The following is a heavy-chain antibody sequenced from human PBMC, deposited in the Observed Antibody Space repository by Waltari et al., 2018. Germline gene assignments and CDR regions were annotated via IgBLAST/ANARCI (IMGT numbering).Heavy chain of an antibody. J-gene: IGHJ4*02. CDR1: GGSISSSSYY. CDR2: IYYSGST. D-gene: IGHD3-22*01. CDR3: ASGYYYDSSGYCFDY. Sequence: QLQLQESGPGLVKPSETLSLTCTVSGGSISSSSYYWGWIRQPPGKGLEWIGSIYYSGSTYYNRSLKSRVTISVDTSKNQFSLKLSSVTAADTAVYYCASGYYYDSSGYCFDYWGQGTLVTVSS. V-gene: IGHV4-39*01.